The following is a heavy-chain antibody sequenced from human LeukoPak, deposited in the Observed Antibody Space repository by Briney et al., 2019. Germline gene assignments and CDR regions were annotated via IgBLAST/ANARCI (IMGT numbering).Heavy chain of an antibody. D-gene: IGHD3-10*01. CDR1: GFTFDDYA. V-gene: IGHV3-9*03. CDR3: AKGLTMVRGAPLNDAFDI. J-gene: IGHJ3*02. CDR2: ISWNSGSI. Sequence: PGGSLRLSCAASGFTFDDYAMHWVRQAPGKGLEWVSGISWNSGSIGYADSVKGRFTISRDNAKNSLYLQMNSLRAEDMALYYCAKGLTMVRGAPLNDAFDIWGQGTMVTVSS.